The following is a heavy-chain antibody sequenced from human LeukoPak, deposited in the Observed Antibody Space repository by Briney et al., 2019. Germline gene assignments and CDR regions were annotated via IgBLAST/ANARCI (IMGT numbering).Heavy chain of an antibody. D-gene: IGHD3-16*02. V-gene: IGHV3-21*01. Sequence: GGSLRLSCAATGFTFSTYSMNWVRQAPGKGLEWVSSVTSSGYIYYADSVKGRFTISRDDSKNTLYLQMNSLRAEDTAMYYCAKKTIGGLFAPLHHWGQGTLVTVSP. CDR2: VTSSGYI. CDR3: AKKTIGGLFAPLHH. CDR1: GFTFSTYS. J-gene: IGHJ5*02.